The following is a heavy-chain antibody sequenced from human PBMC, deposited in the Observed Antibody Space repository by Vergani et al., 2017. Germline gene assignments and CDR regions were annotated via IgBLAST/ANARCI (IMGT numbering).Heavy chain of an antibody. V-gene: IGHV3-53*04. CDR2: IYSGGST. J-gene: IGHJ6*02. D-gene: IGHD5-12*01. Sequence: EVQLVESGGGLVQPGGSLRLSCAASGFTVSSNYMSWVRQAPGKGLEWVSVIYSGGSTYYADSVKGRFTISRHNSKNTLYLQMNSLRGEDTAVYYCARDRVDIVATTTYYYYYYGMDVWGQGTTVTVS. CDR1: GFTVSSNY. CDR3: ARDRVDIVATTTYYYYYYGMDV.